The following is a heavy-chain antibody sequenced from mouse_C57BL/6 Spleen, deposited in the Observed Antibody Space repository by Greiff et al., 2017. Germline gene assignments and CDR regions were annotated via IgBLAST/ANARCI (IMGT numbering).Heavy chain of an antibody. V-gene: IGHV5-4*01. CDR3: AREKLRTYWYFDV. Sequence: DVKLQESGGGLVKPGGSLKLSCAASGFTFSSYAMSWVRQTPEKRLEWVATISDGGSYTYYPDNVKGRFTISRDNAKNNLYLQMSHLKSEDTAMYYCAREKLRTYWYFDVWGTGTTVTVSS. J-gene: IGHJ1*03. CDR2: ISDGGSYT. CDR1: GFTFSSYA. D-gene: IGHD5-5*01.